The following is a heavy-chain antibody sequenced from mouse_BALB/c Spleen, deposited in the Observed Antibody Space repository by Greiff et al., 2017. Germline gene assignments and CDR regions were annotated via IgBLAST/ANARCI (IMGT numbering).Heavy chain of an antibody. Sequence: EVKVEESGGGLVKPGGSLKLSCAASGFTFSDYYMYWVRQTPEKRLEWVATISDGGSYTYYPDSVKGRFTISRDNAKNNLYLQMSSLKSEDTAMYYCARGSPYYYGSSPYAMDYWGQGTSVTVSS. CDR1: GFTFSDYY. D-gene: IGHD1-1*01. J-gene: IGHJ4*01. V-gene: IGHV5-4*02. CDR3: ARGSPYYYGSSPYAMDY. CDR2: ISDGGSYT.